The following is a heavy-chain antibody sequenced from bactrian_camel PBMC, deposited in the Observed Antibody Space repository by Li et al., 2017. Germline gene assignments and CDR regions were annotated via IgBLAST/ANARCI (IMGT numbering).Heavy chain of an antibody. V-gene: IGHV3S1*01. D-gene: IGHD5*01. Sequence: HVQLVESGGGSVQTGGSLRLSCEASGDTSNDKCLGWFRQAPGKGLERVSAISAALSVAYADSVKGRFTISRDNTHNTLYLQLNSLKPEDTAMYYCVKDDWGWSFGSWGQGTQVTVS. CDR1: GDTSNDKC. CDR2: ISAALSVA. CDR3: VKDDWGWSFGS. J-gene: IGHJ6*01.